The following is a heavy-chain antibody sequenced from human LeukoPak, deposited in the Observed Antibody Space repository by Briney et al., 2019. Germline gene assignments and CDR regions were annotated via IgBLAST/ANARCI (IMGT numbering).Heavy chain of an antibody. Sequence: SETLSLTCTVSGGSISSSSYYWGWIRQPPGKGLEWIGSIYYSGSTYYNPSLKSRVTISVDTCKDQFSLKLSSVTAADTAVYYCALTTVTPIFDYWGQGTLVTVSS. V-gene: IGHV4-39*01. J-gene: IGHJ4*02. CDR3: ALTTVTPIFDY. CDR1: GGSISSSSYY. CDR2: IYYSGST. D-gene: IGHD4-17*01.